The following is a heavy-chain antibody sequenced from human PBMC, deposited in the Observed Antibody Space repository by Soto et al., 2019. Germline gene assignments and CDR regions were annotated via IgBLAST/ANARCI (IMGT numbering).Heavy chain of an antibody. D-gene: IGHD4-4*01. V-gene: IGHV3-7*03. J-gene: IGHJ4*02. CDR2: MNEDGSER. CDR1: GFSFSSAW. CDR3: ARDRAYSRFDY. Sequence: PGESLRLSCAVSGFSFSSAWMTWIRQAPGKGLERVAIMNEDGSERYYVDSVKGRFTISRDNAKNALFLQMNSLRVEDTAVYFCARDRAYSRFDYWGQGSLVTVSS.